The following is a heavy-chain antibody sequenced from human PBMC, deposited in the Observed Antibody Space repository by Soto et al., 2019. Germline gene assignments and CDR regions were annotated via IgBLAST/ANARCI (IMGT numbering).Heavy chain of an antibody. CDR1: GYTFTDYG. J-gene: IGHJ3*02. V-gene: IGHV1-18*01. D-gene: IGHD3-3*01. CDR3: ARALFGVELGAFDI. CDR2: ITSYNGNT. Sequence: ASVKVSCKASGYTFTDYGITWVRQAPGQGLEWMGWITSYNGNTNYAQNLQGRVTMTTDTSTSTAYMELRSLRSDDTAVYYCARALFGVELGAFDIWGQGTMVT.